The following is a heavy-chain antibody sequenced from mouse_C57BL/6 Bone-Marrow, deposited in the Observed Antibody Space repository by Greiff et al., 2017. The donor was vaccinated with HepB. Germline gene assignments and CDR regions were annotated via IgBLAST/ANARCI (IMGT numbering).Heavy chain of an antibody. D-gene: IGHD2-5*01. J-gene: IGHJ4*01. CDR1: GYTFTSYW. V-gene: IGHV1-64*01. Sequence: QVQLQQPGAELVKPGASVKLSCKASGYTFTSYWMPWVKQRPGQGLEWIGMIHPNSGSTNYNEKFKSKATLTVDKSSSTAYMQLSSLTSEDSAVYYCAIPPPYYSNYNYAMDYWGQGTSVTVSS. CDR3: AIPPPYYSNYNYAMDY. CDR2: IHPNSGST.